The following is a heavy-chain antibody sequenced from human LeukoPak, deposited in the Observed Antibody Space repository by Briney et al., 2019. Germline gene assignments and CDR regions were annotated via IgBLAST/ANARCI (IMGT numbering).Heavy chain of an antibody. CDR3: ARDFTIRGYFDY. Sequence: GGSLRLSCAASGFTFSSYAMHWVRQAPGKGLEWVAVISYDGSNKYYADSVKGRFTISRDNAKNSLYLQMNSLRAEDTAVYYCARDFTIRGYFDYWGQGTLVTVSS. V-gene: IGHV3-30*04. D-gene: IGHD5-24*01. CDR2: ISYDGSNK. CDR1: GFTFSSYA. J-gene: IGHJ4*02.